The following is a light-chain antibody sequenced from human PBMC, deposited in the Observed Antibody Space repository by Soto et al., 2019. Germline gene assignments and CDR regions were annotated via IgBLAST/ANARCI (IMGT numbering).Light chain of an antibody. J-gene: IGKJ5*01. V-gene: IGKV3D-15*01. CDR3: QQYNNWPMIT. Sequence: MVLTQSPGTLCCSAGQRATLYFGASESVSSTYLVWYQPKPGQAPRLLIYGASTRATGIPDRFSGSGSGTEFTLTISSLQSEDFAVYYCQQYNNWPMITVGQGTRLE. CDR2: GAS. CDR1: ESVSSTY.